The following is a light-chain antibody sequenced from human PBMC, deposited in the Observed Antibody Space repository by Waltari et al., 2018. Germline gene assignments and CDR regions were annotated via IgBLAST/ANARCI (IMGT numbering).Light chain of an antibody. CDR3: QQYNRWPPIT. V-gene: IGKV3D-15*01. CDR2: DAS. J-gene: IGKJ5*01. Sequence: EIVMTQSPATLSVSPGGRATLSCRASQSVYTNLAWYQQKPGQAPRLLIYDASTRATGIPARFTGSGSGTEFTLTISSLQSEHSAVYSCQQYNRWPPITFGQGTRLEIK. CDR1: QSVYTN.